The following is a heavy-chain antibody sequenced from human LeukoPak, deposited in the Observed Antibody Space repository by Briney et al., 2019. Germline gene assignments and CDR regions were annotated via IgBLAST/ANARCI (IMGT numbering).Heavy chain of an antibody. CDR3: ASVPFWIGTSEFDP. V-gene: IGHV3-48*01. CDR1: GFTFSSYS. J-gene: IGHJ5*02. D-gene: IGHD3-3*01. Sequence: GGSLRLSCAASGFTFSSYSMNWVRQAPGKRLEWVSYISSSSSTIYYEDSVKGRFTISRDNAKNSLYLQMNSLRAEDTAVYYCASVPFWIGTSEFDPWGQGTLVTVSS. CDR2: ISSSSSTI.